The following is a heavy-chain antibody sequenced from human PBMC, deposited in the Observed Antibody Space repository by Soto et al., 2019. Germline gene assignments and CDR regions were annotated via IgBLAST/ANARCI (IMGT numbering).Heavy chain of an antibody. CDR3: VKGRHYYDSSGSGYFDY. J-gene: IGHJ4*02. CDR2: ISSNGGST. Sequence: PGGSLGLSCSASGLTFSSYAMHWVRQAPGKGLEYVSAISSNGGSTYYADSVKGRFTISRDNSKNTLYLQMSSLRAEDTAVYYCVKGRHYYDSSGSGYFDYWGQGTLVTVSS. D-gene: IGHD3-22*01. V-gene: IGHV3-64D*08. CDR1: GLTFSSYA.